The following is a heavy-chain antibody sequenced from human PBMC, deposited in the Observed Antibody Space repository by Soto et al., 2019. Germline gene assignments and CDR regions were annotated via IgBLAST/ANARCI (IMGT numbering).Heavy chain of an antibody. D-gene: IGHD4-17*01. CDR2: IYYSGST. Sequence: SETLSLTCTVSGGSISSGGYYWSWIRQHPGKGLEWIGYIYYSGSTYYNPSLKSRVTISVDTSKNQFSLKLSSVTAADTAVYYGARVAAGGLTTVTPYYFDYWGQGTLVTVSS. CDR1: GGSISSGGYY. V-gene: IGHV4-31*03. CDR3: ARVAAGGLTTVTPYYFDY. J-gene: IGHJ4*02.